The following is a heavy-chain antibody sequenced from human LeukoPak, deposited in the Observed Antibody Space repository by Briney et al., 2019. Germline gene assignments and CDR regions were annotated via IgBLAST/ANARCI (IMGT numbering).Heavy chain of an antibody. Sequence: SETLSLTCTVSGGSISSGGYYWSWIRQHPGKGLEWIGYIYYSGSTYYNPSLRSRVTISVDTSKNHFSLRLSSVTAADTAMYYCARAGGVDTAMDANFDYWGQGTLVTVSS. CDR1: GGSISSGGYY. V-gene: IGHV4-31*03. CDR2: IYYSGST. D-gene: IGHD5-18*01. CDR3: ARAGGVDTAMDANFDY. J-gene: IGHJ4*02.